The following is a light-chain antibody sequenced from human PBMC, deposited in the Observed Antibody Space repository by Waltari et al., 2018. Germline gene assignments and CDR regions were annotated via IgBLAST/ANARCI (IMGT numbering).Light chain of an antibody. CDR2: DVN. Sequence: QSALTQPASVSGSPGQSITISCTGTSSDIGRYYYVSWYQHHPGKATKLMIFDVNELTSWVYNRFAGSKSGNAASLSISGLQAEDEAHYYCSSYTTTSTYVFGTGTKVIVL. J-gene: IGLJ1*01. CDR3: SSYTTTSTYV. CDR1: SSDIGRYYY. V-gene: IGLV2-14*03.